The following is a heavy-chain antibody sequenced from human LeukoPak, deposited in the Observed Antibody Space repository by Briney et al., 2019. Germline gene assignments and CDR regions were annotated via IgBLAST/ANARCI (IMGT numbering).Heavy chain of an antibody. D-gene: IGHD3-3*01. V-gene: IGHV1-2*02. J-gene: IGHJ5*02. CDR1: GYTFTGYY. Sequence: ASVKVSCKASGYTFTGYYMHWVRQAPGQGLEWMGWINPNSGGTNYAQKFQGRVTMTRDTSISTAYMELSRLRSDDTAVYYCARAFWSGYYTGWFDPWGQGTLVTVSS. CDR3: ARAFWSGYYTGWFDP. CDR2: INPNSGGT.